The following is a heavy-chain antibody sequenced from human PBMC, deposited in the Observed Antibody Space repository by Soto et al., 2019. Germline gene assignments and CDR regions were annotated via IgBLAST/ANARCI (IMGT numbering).Heavy chain of an antibody. D-gene: IGHD6-13*01. J-gene: IGHJ5*02. CDR2: ISYDGSNK. V-gene: IGHV3-30-3*01. CDR1: GFTFSSYA. Sequence: GGSLRLSCAASGFTFSSYAMHWVRQAPGKGPEWVAVISYDGSNKYYADPVKGRFTISRDNSKNTLYLQMNSLRAEDTAVYYCARDRSSWYGGRFDPWGQGTMVTVSS. CDR3: ARDRSSWYGGRFDP.